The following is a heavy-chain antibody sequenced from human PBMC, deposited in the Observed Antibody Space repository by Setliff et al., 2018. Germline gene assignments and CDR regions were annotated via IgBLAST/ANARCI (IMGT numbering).Heavy chain of an antibody. CDR1: GESFSGHY. CDR2: INHSGST. J-gene: IGHJ4*02. CDR3: ARGFDVCGGGACYTDGPYYFDY. D-gene: IGHD2-21*02. Sequence: SETLSLTCAVYGESFSGHYWSWIRQPPGKGLEWIGEINHSGSTNYNPSLKSRVTISVDTSKNQFPLKLSSVAAADTAVYYSARGFDVCGGGACYTDGPYYFDYWGLGTLVTVSS. V-gene: IGHV4-34*01.